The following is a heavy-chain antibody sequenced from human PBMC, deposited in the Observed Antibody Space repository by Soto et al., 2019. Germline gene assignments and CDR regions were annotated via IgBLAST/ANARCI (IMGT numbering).Heavy chain of an antibody. CDR1: GFTFSSYA. Sequence: GGSLRLSCSASGFTFSSYAMHWVRQAPGKGLEYVSAISSNGGSTYYADSVKGRFTISRDNSKNTLYLQMSSLRAEDTAVYYCVKGNQTKGHGSGTDGMDVWGQGTTVTVSS. CDR3: VKGNQTKGHGSGTDGMDV. V-gene: IGHV3-64D*08. D-gene: IGHD3-10*01. CDR2: ISSNGGST. J-gene: IGHJ6*02.